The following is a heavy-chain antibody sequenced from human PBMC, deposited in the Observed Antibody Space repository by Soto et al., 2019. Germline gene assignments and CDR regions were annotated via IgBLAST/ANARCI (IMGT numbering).Heavy chain of an antibody. J-gene: IGHJ5*02. CDR3: VKGVRTWWDVNLYNWFDP. V-gene: IGHV3-23*01. D-gene: IGHD2-15*01. CDR1: GFTFSTYA. Sequence: PGGSLRLSCAASGFTFSTYAMSWVRQAPGKGLERVSTISGSGGNKYHAESVKGRFTISRDNSKNTLFLKMNSLRAEDTALFYFVKGVRTWWDVNLYNWFDPWGQGALVPSPQ. CDR2: ISGSGGNK.